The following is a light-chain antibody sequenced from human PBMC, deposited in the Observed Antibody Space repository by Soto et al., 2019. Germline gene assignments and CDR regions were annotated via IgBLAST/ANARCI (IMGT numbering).Light chain of an antibody. CDR1: QSVDTM. Sequence: EIVLTQSPATLSLSEGERVTLSCRSSQSVDTMVAWYQQQVGRTPRLLIYETSSRATGVPARFSGSGSGTVFTFTISRLEPEDFAIYFCQVRSDWPPFKYAFGQGSKLEVK. CDR2: ETS. J-gene: IGKJ2*01. CDR3: QVRSDWPPFKYA. V-gene: IGKV3-11*01.